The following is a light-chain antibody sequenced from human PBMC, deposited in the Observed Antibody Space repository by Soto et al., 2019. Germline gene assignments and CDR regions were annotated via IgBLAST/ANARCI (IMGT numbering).Light chain of an antibody. V-gene: IGKV3-11*01. CDR2: EAS. CDR3: QQRSTT. J-gene: IGKJ5*01. Sequence: EIELTQSPATLSLSPGERSTLSCRASQNVNYYLAWYQQKPGQAPRLLIYEASNRATGIPARFSASGSGTDFTLTISSLEPEDSAVYYCQQRSTTFGQGTRLETK. CDR1: QNVNYY.